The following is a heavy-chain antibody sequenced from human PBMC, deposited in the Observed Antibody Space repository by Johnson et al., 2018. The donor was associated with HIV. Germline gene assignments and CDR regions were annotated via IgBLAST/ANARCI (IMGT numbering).Heavy chain of an antibody. J-gene: IGHJ3*02. CDR1: GFTFSTFA. CDR2: ISYDASNK. D-gene: IGHD4-17*01. Sequence: QVQLVESGGGVVPPGRSLRLSCVASGFTFSTFAIHWVRQAPGKGLDCVAVISYDASNKYYADSVKGRFTISRDNSKFTLSLHMNNLRVEDTAIYYCAKSFGDYNDDPFDIWGQGTMVTVSS. CDR3: AKSFGDYNDDPFDI. V-gene: IGHV3-30-3*02.